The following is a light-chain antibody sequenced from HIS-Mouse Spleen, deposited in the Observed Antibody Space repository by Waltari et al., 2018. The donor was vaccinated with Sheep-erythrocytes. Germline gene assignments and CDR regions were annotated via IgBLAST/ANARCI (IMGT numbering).Light chain of an antibody. V-gene: IGLV3-1*01. CDR3: CSYAGSYNHV. CDR1: KLGDKY. J-gene: IGLJ1*01. Sequence: SYELTQPPSVSVSPGQTASITCSGDKLGDKYACWYQQKPGQSPVLVIYQDSKRPSGIPERFSGSNSGNTATLTISGTQAMDEADYYCCSYAGSYNHVFATGTKVIVL. CDR2: QDS.